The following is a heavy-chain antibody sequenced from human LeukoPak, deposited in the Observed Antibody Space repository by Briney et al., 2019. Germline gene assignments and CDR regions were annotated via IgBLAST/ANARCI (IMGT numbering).Heavy chain of an antibody. CDR1: GFTFSNAW. CDR2: ISRSGNTI. V-gene: IGHV3-48*04. Sequence: GGSLRLSCAASGFTFSNAWMNWVRQAPGKGLEWISYISRSGNTIYYADSVKGRFTTSRDNAKNSLYLQMNSLRVEDTAVYYCARVATMVRVPLDALDIWGQGTMVSVSS. D-gene: IGHD3-10*01. J-gene: IGHJ3*02. CDR3: ARVATMVRVPLDALDI.